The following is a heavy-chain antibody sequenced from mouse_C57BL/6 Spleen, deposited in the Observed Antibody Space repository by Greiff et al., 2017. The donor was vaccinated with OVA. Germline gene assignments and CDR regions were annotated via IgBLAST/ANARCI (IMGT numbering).Heavy chain of an antibody. V-gene: IGHV1-62-2*01. D-gene: IGHD3-2*02. Sequence: QVQLQQSGAELVKPGASVKLSCKASGYTFTEYTIHWVKQRPGQGLEWIGWFYPGSGSIKYNEKFKDKATLTADKSSSTVYLELSSLTSEDSACYFCARHEERYSTGYSFAYWGQGTLVTVSA. J-gene: IGHJ3*01. CDR1: GYTFTEYT. CDR3: ARHEERYSTGYSFAY. CDR2: FYPGSGSI.